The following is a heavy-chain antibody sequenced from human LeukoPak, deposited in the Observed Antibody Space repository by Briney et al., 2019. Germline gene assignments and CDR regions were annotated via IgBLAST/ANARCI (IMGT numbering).Heavy chain of an antibody. V-gene: IGHV3-21*01. CDR1: GFTFSSYS. J-gene: IGHJ6*01. CDR3: AREEVVVVAATLHYYYYGMDV. D-gene: IGHD2-15*01. CDR2: ISSSSSYI. Sequence: GGSLRLSCAASGFTFSSYSMNWARQAPGKGLEWVSSISSSSSYIYYADSVKGRFTISRDNAKNTLYLQMNSLRDEETHVYYCAREEVVVVAATLHYYYYGMDVWGEGTTVTVSS.